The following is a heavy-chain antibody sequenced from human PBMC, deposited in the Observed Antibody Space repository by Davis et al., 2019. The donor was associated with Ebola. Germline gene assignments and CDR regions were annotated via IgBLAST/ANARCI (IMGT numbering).Heavy chain of an antibody. Sequence: MPSETLSLTCTVSGGSISSSSYYWGWIRQPPGKGLEWIGSIYYSGSTYYNPSLKSRVTISVVTSKNQFSLKLSSVTAADTAVYYCARGRQYYYGSGSKSFDYWGQGTLVTVSS. D-gene: IGHD3-10*01. V-gene: IGHV4-39*01. CDR1: GGSISSSSYY. CDR2: IYYSGST. J-gene: IGHJ4*02. CDR3: ARGRQYYYGSGSKSFDY.